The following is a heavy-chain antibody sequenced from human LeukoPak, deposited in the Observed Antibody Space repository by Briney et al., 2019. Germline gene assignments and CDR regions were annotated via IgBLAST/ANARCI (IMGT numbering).Heavy chain of an antibody. J-gene: IGHJ5*02. D-gene: IGHD2-2*01. V-gene: IGHV3-23*01. CDR2: ISDGGAAT. Sequence: GGSLRLSCAASGFTFSNYAMTWVRQAPGEGLEWVSTISDGGAATYYADSVKGRFTISRDNSKNTLSLQMNSLRAEDTAVYYCAKALNVLVPSTSRWFDPWGQGTLVTVSS. CDR3: AKALNVLVPSTSRWFDP. CDR1: GFTFSNYA.